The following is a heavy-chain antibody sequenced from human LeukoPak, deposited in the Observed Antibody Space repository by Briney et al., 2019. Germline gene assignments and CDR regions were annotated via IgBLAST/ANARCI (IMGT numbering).Heavy chain of an antibody. J-gene: IGHJ4*02. CDR3: ARDMYYYDSSGYPAY. CDR2: INPNSGGT. CDR1: GYTFTGYY. V-gene: IGHV1-2*02. D-gene: IGHD3-22*01. Sequence: ASVKVSCKASGYTFTGYYMHWARQAPGQGLEWMGWINPNSGGTNYAQKFQGRVTMTRDTSISTAYMELSRLRSDDTAVYYCARDMYYYDSSGYPAYWGQGTLVTVSS.